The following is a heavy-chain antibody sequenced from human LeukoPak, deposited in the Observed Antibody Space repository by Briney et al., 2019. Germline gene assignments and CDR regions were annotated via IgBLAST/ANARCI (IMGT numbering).Heavy chain of an antibody. V-gene: IGHV3-21*01. CDR1: GFTFSSFS. CDR3: ARKYSSSHKIDY. J-gene: IGHJ4*02. Sequence: GGSLRLSCAASGFTFSSFSMNWVRQAPGKGLGWVSSISSSSSYIYYADSVKGRFTISRDNAKNSLYLQMNSLRAEDTAVYYCARKYSSSHKIDYWGQGTLVTVSS. CDR2: ISSSSSYI. D-gene: IGHD6-13*01.